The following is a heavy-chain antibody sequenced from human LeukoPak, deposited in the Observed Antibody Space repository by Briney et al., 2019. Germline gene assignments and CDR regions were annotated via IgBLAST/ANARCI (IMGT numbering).Heavy chain of an antibody. Sequence: GGSLRLSCAASGFSFSNYWMSWVRQAPGKGLEWVANIKQDESEKYYVDSVKGRFTISRDNAKISVHLQMNSLRAEDTAVYYCARDVARISDYWGQGALVTVSS. J-gene: IGHJ4*02. CDR1: GFSFSNYW. CDR2: IKQDESEK. V-gene: IGHV3-7*01. CDR3: ARDVARISDY. D-gene: IGHD2-15*01.